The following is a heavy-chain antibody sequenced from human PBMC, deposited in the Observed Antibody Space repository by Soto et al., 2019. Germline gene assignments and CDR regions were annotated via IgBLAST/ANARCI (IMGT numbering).Heavy chain of an antibody. V-gene: IGHV3-30-3*01. CDR3: AIEWGVARFDP. J-gene: IGHJ5*02. Sequence: GGSLRLSCAASGFTFSSYAMHWVRQAPGKGLEWVAVISYDGSNKYYADSVKGRFTISRDNSKNTLYLQMNSLRAEDTAVYYCAIEWGVARFDPWGQGTLVTVSS. CDR1: GFTFSSYA. CDR2: ISYDGSNK. D-gene: IGHD3-10*01.